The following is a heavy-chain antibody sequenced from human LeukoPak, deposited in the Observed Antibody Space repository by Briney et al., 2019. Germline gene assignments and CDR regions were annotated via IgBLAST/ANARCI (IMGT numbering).Heavy chain of an antibody. Sequence: SETLSLTCAVYGGSFSGYYWSWIRQPPGKGLVGIGEINHSGSTNYNPSLKSRVTISVDTSKNQFSLKLSSVTAADTAVYYCAREAIFGVVIINYYFDYWGQGTLVTVSS. CDR1: GGSFSGYY. V-gene: IGHV4-34*01. CDR3: AREAIFGVVIINYYFDY. J-gene: IGHJ4*02. CDR2: INHSGST. D-gene: IGHD3-3*01.